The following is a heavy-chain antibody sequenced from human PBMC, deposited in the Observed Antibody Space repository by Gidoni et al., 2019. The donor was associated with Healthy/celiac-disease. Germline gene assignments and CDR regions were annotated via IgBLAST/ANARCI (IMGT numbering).Heavy chain of an antibody. V-gene: IGHV3-23*01. CDR2: ISGSGGST. Sequence: EVQLLESGGGLVQPGGSLRLSCAVSGFTFSRYGMSWVRQAPGKGLEWVSAISGSGGSTYYADSVKGRFTISRDNSKNTLYLQMISLRAEDTAIYFCAKDARGDNYGYAMDVWGQGTTVTVSS. CDR1: GFTFSRYG. CDR3: AKDARGDNYGYAMDV. J-gene: IGHJ6*02. D-gene: IGHD4-17*01.